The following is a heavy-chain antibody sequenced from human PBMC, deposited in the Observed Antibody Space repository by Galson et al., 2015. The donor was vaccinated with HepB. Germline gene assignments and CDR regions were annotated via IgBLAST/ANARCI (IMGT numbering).Heavy chain of an antibody. CDR3: ARDATTVTLPGGMDV. Sequence: SVKVSCKASGYTFTSYYMHWVRQAPGQGLEWMGIINPSGGSTSYAQKFKGRVTMTRDTSRSTVYMELSSLRSEDTAVYYCARDATTVTLPGGMDVWGQGTTVTVSS. J-gene: IGHJ6*02. D-gene: IGHD4-11*01. CDR2: INPSGGST. V-gene: IGHV1-46*01. CDR1: GYTFTSYY.